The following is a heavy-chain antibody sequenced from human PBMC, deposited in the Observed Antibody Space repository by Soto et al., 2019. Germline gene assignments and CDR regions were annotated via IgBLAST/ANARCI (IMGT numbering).Heavy chain of an antibody. CDR1: GFSVSSNY. Sequence: GGSLRLSCAASGFSVSSNYMTWVRQAPGKGLEWVSLINIGGDTYYADSVKGRFTISRDNSENTLYLQMSSLRVEDTAVYFCARDVLNYFGSESSDYYYYGMDVWGQGTTVTVSS. J-gene: IGHJ6*02. D-gene: IGHD3-10*01. CDR2: INIGGDT. CDR3: ARDVLNYFGSESSDYYYYGMDV. V-gene: IGHV3-53*01.